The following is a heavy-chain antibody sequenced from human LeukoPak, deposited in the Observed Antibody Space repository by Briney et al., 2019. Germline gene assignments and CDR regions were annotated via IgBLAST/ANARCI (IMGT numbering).Heavy chain of an antibody. V-gene: IGHV3-21*01. Sequence: GGSLRLSCAASGFTLRHFAMNWVRQAPGKGLEWVSSIASDGDTFYADSVKGRFTISRDNAKNSLYLQMNSLRAEDTAVYYCARVSPTYYDFWSGYSGTDYWGQGTLVTVSS. CDR2: IASDGDT. J-gene: IGHJ4*02. CDR1: GFTLRHFA. D-gene: IGHD3-3*01. CDR3: ARVSPTYYDFWSGYSGTDY.